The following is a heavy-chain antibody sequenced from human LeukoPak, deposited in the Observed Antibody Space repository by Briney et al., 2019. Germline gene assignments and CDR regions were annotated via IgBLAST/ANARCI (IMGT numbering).Heavy chain of an antibody. D-gene: IGHD3-22*01. V-gene: IGHV2-5*01. J-gene: IGHJ4*02. Sequence: SGPTLVNPTQTLTLTCTFSGLSLSTSGVGVGWIRQPPGKSLEWLALIYWYDDKRYSPSMNSRLTITKDTSKNQVVLTMTNMDPVETATYSCAHRAGDSSGYLDYFDYWGQGTLVTVSS. CDR3: AHRAGDSSGYLDYFDY. CDR2: IYWYDDK. CDR1: GLSLSTSGVG.